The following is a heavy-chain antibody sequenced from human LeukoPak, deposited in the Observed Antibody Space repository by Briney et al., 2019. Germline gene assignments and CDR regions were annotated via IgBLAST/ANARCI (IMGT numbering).Heavy chain of an antibody. J-gene: IGHJ4*02. CDR3: ATQQGGNLAY. D-gene: IGHD1-14*01. CDR1: GLTFSSHW. CDR2: ITNDGSST. V-gene: IGHV3-74*01. Sequence: PGGSRRLSCAASGLTFSSHWMHWVRQAPGKGLVWVSRITNDGSSTTYADSVKGRFTISRDNAKNMLYLQVNSLRAEDTAVYYCATQQGGNLAYWGQGTLVTVSS.